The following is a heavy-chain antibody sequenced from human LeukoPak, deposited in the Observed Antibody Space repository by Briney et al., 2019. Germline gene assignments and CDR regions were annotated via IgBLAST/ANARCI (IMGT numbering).Heavy chain of an antibody. D-gene: IGHD6-6*01. J-gene: IGHJ5*02. CDR2: MNPNSGNT. V-gene: IGHV1-8*01. CDR1: GYTFTSYD. Sequence: ASVKVSCKASGYTFTSYDINWVRQATGQGLEWMGWMNPNSGNTGYAQKFQGRVTMTRNTSISTAYMELSCLRSEDTAVYYCARGRRIAARIWFDPWGQGTLVTVSS. CDR3: ARGRRIAARIWFDP.